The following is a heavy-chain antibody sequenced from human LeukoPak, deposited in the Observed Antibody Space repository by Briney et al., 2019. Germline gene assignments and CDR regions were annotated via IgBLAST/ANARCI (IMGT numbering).Heavy chain of an antibody. CDR2: IYYSGST. CDR3: ARDQGLRFATKDYYYYYGMDV. Sequence: SETLSLTCTVSGGSISSGGYYWSWIRQHPGKGLEWIGYIYYSGSTYYNPSLKSRVTISVDTSKNQFPLKLSSVTAADTAVYYCARDQGLRFATKDYYYYYGMDVWGQGTTVTVSS. CDR1: GGSISSGGYY. V-gene: IGHV4-31*03. D-gene: IGHD4-17*01. J-gene: IGHJ6*02.